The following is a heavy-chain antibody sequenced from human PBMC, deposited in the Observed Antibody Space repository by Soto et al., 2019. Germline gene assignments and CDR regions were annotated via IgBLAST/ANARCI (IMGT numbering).Heavy chain of an antibody. CDR2: ISAYNGNT. J-gene: IGHJ5*02. V-gene: IGHV1-18*01. Sequence: ASVKVSCKASGYTFTSYGIRWVRQAPGQGLERMGWISAYNGNTNYAQKLQGRVTMTTDTSTSTAYMELRSLRSDDTAVYYCARVCRSYYDILTGYYTGSWFDPWGQGTLVTVSS. CDR1: GYTFTSYG. CDR3: ARVCRSYYDILTGYYTGSWFDP. D-gene: IGHD3-9*01.